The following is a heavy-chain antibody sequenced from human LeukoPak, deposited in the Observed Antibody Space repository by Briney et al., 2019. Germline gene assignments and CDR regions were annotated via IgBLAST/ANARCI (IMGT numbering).Heavy chain of an antibody. Sequence: GGSLRLSCAASGFTFSSYAMSWVRQAPGKGLEWVSAISGTGTLTYYADPVKGRFTISRDNSKNTLYLQMNSLRAEDTAVYSCAKHRVVGQWYFDLWGRGTLVTVSS. D-gene: IGHD2-15*01. J-gene: IGHJ2*01. CDR1: GFTFSSYA. CDR2: ISGTGTLT. V-gene: IGHV3-23*01. CDR3: AKHRVVGQWYFDL.